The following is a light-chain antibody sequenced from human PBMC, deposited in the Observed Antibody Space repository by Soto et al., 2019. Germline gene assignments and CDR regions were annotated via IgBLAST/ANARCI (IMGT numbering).Light chain of an antibody. V-gene: IGKV3-15*01. CDR2: GAS. CDR3: QQYNDWPPT. Sequence: EIVMTQSPATLSVSPGERATLSCRASQSVSSNLAWYQQKPGRAPRLLIYGASTRATGTPARFSGSGSGTEFTLTISSLQSEDFAVYYCQQYNDWPPTFGQGTKVDIK. J-gene: IGKJ1*01. CDR1: QSVSSN.